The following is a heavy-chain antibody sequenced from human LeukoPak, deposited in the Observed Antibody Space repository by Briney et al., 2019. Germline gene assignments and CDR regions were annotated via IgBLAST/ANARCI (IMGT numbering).Heavy chain of an antibody. Sequence: SETLSLTCAVSGDSISSDKWWSWVRPSPGKGLEYIGEIHHSVSTNYNPSLKSRLTISVDKSKNQFSLKLSSVTAADTAVYYCACHSGWTGPSEWGQGTLVTVSS. CDR3: ACHSGWTGPSE. CDR2: IHHSVST. D-gene: IGHD6-19*01. J-gene: IGHJ4*02. CDR1: GDSISSDKW. V-gene: IGHV4-4*02.